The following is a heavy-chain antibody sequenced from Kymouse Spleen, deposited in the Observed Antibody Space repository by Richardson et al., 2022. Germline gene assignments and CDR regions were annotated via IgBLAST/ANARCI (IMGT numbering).Heavy chain of an antibody. J-gene: IGHJ6*02. V-gene: IGHV4-34*01. CDR1: GGSFSGYY. Sequence: QVQLQQWGAGLLKPSETLSLTCAVYGGSFSGYYWSWIRQPPGKGLEWIGEINHSGSTNYNPSLKSRVTISVDTSKNQFSLKLSSVTAADTAVYYCAIIAVAGTSDYGMDVWGQGTTVTVSS. CDR3: AIIAVAGTSDYGMDV. D-gene: IGHD6-19*01. CDR2: INHSGST.